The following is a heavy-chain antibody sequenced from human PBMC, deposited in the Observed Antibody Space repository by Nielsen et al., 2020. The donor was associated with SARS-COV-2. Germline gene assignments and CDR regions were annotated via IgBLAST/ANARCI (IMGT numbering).Heavy chain of an antibody. CDR3: ASGVDYLDF. CDR2: ISSRGEFS. CDR1: GFTFSDYS. D-gene: IGHD2-8*01. J-gene: IGHJ4*02. Sequence: GESLKISCTGSGFTFSDYSMNWVRQAPGKGLEWVSSISSRGEFSFYADSLKGRFTISRDSAKNALYLQMNSLRPEDTAVYYCASGVDYLDFWGQGTLVTVSS. V-gene: IGHV3-21*06.